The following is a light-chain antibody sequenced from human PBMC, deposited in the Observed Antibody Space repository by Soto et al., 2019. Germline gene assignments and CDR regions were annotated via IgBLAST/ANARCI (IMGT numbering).Light chain of an antibody. V-gene: IGKV3-15*01. J-gene: IGKJ2*01. CDR1: QSVSSN. Sequence: EIVMTQSPATLSVSPGERATLSCRASQSVSSNLAWYQQKPGQAPRLLIYGASTRATGIPARFSGSGSGTEFTPTISSLQSEDFAVYYCQQYNNWPPVFVYTFGQGTKLEIK. CDR3: QQYNNWPPVFVYT. CDR2: GAS.